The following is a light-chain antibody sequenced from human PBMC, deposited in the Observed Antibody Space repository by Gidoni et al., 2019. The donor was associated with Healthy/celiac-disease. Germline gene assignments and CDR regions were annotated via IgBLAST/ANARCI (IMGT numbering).Light chain of an antibody. V-gene: IGLV3-1*01. Sequence: SYHLPPPPSAAVPPGQTASITSSGDKLGDNYACWYQQTQGQSPVRVLYQDSKRPSGIPERFSGSKHGNTATLTISGTQAMEEADYYCQAWDSSTGVIGGGTKLTVL. CDR3: QAWDSSTGV. CDR1: KLGDNY. J-gene: IGLJ2*01. CDR2: QDS.